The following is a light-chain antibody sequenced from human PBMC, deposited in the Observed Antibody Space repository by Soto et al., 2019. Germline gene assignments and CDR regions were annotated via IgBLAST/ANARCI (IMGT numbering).Light chain of an antibody. Sequence: EIVVTESPATLSVSPGERATLSCXASQSVSSSYLAWYQQKPGQAPRLLIYGASSRATGIPDRFSGSGSGTDFTLTISRLEPEDFAVYYCQQYGSSPETFGPGTKVDIK. V-gene: IGKV3-20*01. CDR3: QQYGSSPET. J-gene: IGKJ3*01. CDR2: GAS. CDR1: QSVSSSY.